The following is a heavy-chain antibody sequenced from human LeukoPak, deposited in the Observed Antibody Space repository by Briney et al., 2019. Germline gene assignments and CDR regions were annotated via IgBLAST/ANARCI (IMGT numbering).Heavy chain of an antibody. J-gene: IGHJ4*02. D-gene: IGHD6-13*01. V-gene: IGHV4-34*01. CDR1: GGSFIGYY. CDR3: AREGIAAAGKGAY. Sequence: PSETLSLTCAVYGGSFIGYYWSWIRQPPGKGLEWIGEINHSGSTNYNPSLKSQVTISVDTSKNQFSLKLSSVTAADTAVYYCAREGIAAAGKGAYWGQGTLVTVSS. CDR2: INHSGST.